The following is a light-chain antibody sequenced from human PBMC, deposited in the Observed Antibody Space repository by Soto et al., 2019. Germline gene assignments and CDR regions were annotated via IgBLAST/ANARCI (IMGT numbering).Light chain of an antibody. Sequence: TQSHSPLPASLGDRATTTCGASQSNSSYLNRYQKKTGKAPNLLIYAASSLESGVPSRFSGSGYGTDFTITISSMQTEDFLTYYCQQGNGNPRTFGQGTKVDI. CDR1: QSNSSY. CDR3: QQGNGNPRT. J-gene: IGKJ1*01. V-gene: IGKV1-39*01. CDR2: AAS.